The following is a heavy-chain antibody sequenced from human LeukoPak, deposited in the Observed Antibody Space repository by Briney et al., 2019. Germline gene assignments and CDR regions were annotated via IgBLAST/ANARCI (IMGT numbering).Heavy chain of an antibody. CDR3: ARAGGSYGSGTYLGIDY. CDR1: GYTFTSYY. CDR2: INPSGGST. D-gene: IGHD3-10*01. V-gene: IGHV1-46*01. J-gene: IGHJ4*02. Sequence: VASVKVSCKASGYTFTSYYMHWVRQAPGQGLEWMGIINPSGGSTSYAQKFQGRVTMTRDTSISTAYMELSRLRSDDTAVYYCARAGGSYGSGTYLGIDYWGQGTLVTVSS.